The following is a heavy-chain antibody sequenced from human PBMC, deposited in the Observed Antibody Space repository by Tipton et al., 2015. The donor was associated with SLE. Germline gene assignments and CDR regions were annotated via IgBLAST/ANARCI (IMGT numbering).Heavy chain of an antibody. Sequence: TLSLTCTVSGGSISSHYWSWIRQPPGKGLEWIGYISYSETTNYNPSLKSRVTISVDTSKNQFSLKLRSVTAADTAFYYCARRTSGYAPDYWGQGTLVTVSS. V-gene: IGHV4-59*11. D-gene: IGHD5-12*01. CDR2: ISYSETT. CDR3: ARRTSGYAPDY. CDR1: GGSISSHY. J-gene: IGHJ4*02.